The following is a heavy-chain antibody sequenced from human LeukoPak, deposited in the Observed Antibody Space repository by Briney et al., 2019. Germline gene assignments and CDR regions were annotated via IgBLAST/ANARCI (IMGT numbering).Heavy chain of an antibody. V-gene: IGHV3-43*01. Sequence: PGGSLRLSCAASGFTFDDYTMHWVRQAPGKGLEWVSLISCDGGSTYYADSVKGRFTISRDNSKNSLYLQMNSLRTEDTALYYCAKDKEGRWFGESKGGYYFDYWGQGTLVTVSS. CDR3: AKDKEGRWFGESKGGYYFDY. CDR2: ISCDGGST. D-gene: IGHD3-10*01. CDR1: GFTFDDYT. J-gene: IGHJ4*02.